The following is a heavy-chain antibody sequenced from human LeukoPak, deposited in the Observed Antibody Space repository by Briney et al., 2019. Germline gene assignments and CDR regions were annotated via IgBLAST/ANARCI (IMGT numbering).Heavy chain of an antibody. CDR2: IKQDGSEK. V-gene: IGHV3-7*01. Sequence: PGGSLRLSCAASGFTFSSYWMSWVRQAPGKGLEWVANIKQDGSEKYYVDSVKGRFTISRDNAKNSLYLQMNSLRAEDTAVYYCARATYYYDSGTYQVFDIWGQGTMVTVSS. D-gene: IGHD3-10*01. CDR3: ARATYYYDSGTYQVFDI. J-gene: IGHJ3*02. CDR1: GFTFSSYW.